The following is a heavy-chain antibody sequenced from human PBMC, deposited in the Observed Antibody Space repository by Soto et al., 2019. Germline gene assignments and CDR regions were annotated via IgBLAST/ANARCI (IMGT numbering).Heavy chain of an antibody. Sequence: QVQLQESGPGLVKPSQTLSLTCTVSGGSISSGGYYWSWIRQHPGKGLEWIGYIYYSGSTYYNPSLKRRXXIXVAXSKNQFALKLSSVTAADTAVYYCARDGAAAACFDPWGQGTLVTVSS. V-gene: IGHV4-31*03. D-gene: IGHD6-13*01. CDR2: IYYSGST. J-gene: IGHJ5*02. CDR3: ARDGAAAACFDP. CDR1: GGSISSGGYY.